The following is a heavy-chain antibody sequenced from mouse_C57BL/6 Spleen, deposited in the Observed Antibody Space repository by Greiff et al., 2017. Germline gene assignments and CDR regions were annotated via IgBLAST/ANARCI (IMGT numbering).Heavy chain of an antibody. D-gene: IGHD4-1*01. CDR3: ARSDWDWYYNDY. CDR2: INPNNGGT. V-gene: IGHV1-22*01. Sequence: EVQLQQSGPELVKPGASVKMSCKASGYTFTDYNMHWVKQSHGKSLEWIGYINPNNGGTSYNQKFKGKATLTVNKASSTAYMELRSLTSEDSAVKYCARSDWDWYYNDYWGQGTTLTVSS. J-gene: IGHJ2*01. CDR1: GYTFTDYN.